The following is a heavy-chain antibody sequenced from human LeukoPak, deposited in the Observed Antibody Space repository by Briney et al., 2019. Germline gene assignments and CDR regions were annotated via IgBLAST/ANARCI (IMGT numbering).Heavy chain of an antibody. V-gene: IGHV1-18*01. CDR2: ISAYNGNT. J-gene: IGHJ4*02. CDR1: GYTFTSYG. CDR3: ASRLDY. Sequence: GASVKVSCKASGYTFTSYGISWVRQAPGQGLEWMGWISAYNGNTNYAQKFQGRVTITADKSTSTAYMELSSLRSEDTAVYYRASRLDYWGQGTLVTVSS.